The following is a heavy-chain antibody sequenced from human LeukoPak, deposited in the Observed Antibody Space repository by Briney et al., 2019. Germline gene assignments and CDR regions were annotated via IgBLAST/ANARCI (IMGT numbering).Heavy chain of an antibody. V-gene: IGHV4-59*01. CDR2: SHYSGST. CDR3: ARGEGRAVSAFDY. J-gene: IGHJ4*02. D-gene: IGHD2-21*02. CDR1: GGSISSYY. Sequence: PSETLSLTCTVSGGSISSYYWNWIRQPPGKGLEGLGYSHYSGSTKYNPSLESRIAISLDTAKNQFTLRLSSLTAADTAVYYCARGEGRAVSAFDYWGQGMLVTVSS.